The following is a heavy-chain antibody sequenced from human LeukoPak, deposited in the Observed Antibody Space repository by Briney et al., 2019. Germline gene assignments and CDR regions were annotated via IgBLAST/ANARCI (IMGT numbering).Heavy chain of an antibody. V-gene: IGHV4-34*01. CDR1: GFTFSTYW. CDR2: INHSGST. Sequence: GSLRLSCAASGFTFSTYWMNWVRQPPGKGLEWIGEINHSGSTNYNPSLKSRVTISVDTSKNQFSLKLSSVTAADTAVYYRARGRDGLSRWFDPWGQGTLVTVSS. J-gene: IGHJ5*02. D-gene: IGHD5-24*01. CDR3: ARGRDGLSRWFDP.